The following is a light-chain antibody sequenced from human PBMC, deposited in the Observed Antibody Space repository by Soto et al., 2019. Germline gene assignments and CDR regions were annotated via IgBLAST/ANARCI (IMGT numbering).Light chain of an antibody. CDR2: SAS. Sequence: EIVLTQSPAILSLSPGERATLSCRTNQTVSSYLAWYQHKSGQAPRLLIYSASKSATGIPARFSGSGSGTDFTLTISSLDPEDFAFYYCHQRDSWPLTFGGGTKV. J-gene: IGKJ4*01. CDR3: HQRDSWPLT. CDR1: QTVSSY. V-gene: IGKV3-11*01.